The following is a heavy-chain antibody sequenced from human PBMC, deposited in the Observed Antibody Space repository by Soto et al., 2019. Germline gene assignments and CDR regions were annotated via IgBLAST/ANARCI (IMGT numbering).Heavy chain of an antibody. Sequence: EVQLLESGGGLVQPGGSLRLSCAASGFTFSRFAMNWVRQAPGKGLEWVSGIGDSGGTTFYADSVKGRFTISRDNSKNTLSLQMNSLRAEDTAVYYCAKDSLGDYYYYGMDVWGQGTTVTVSS. V-gene: IGHV3-23*01. D-gene: IGHD2-15*01. CDR3: AKDSLGDYYYYGMDV. CDR1: GFTFSRFA. CDR2: IGDSGGTT. J-gene: IGHJ6*02.